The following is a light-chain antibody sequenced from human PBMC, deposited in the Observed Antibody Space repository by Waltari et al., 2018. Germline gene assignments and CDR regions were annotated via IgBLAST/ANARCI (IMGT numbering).Light chain of an antibody. J-gene: IGKJ4*01. V-gene: IGKV3-20*01. Sequence: ETVLTQSPGTLSLSPGERATLSCRASQSVTSIALRWYQQKPGQAPSLLIYGASRRATGIPDRFSGSWSGTDFTLTISRLEPEDFAVYYCQHYDGLVVTFGGGTKVEI. CDR1: QSVTSIA. CDR3: QHYDGLVVT. CDR2: GAS.